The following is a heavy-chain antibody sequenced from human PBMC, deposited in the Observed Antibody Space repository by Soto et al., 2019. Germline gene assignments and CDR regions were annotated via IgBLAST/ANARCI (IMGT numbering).Heavy chain of an antibody. J-gene: IGHJ6*01. V-gene: IGHV3-30-3*01. CDR2: ISFDGGND. D-gene: IGHD3-22*01. CDR3: ARDLITHPDNHYHFYYAMDV. Sequence: QVQLAESGGGVVQPGKSVRLSCAASGFTFSTYPMHWVRQAPGKGLKWLAVISFDGGNDFYADSVKGRFTISRDNSKNTLYLQMHNLRTEDTAVYYCARDLITHPDNHYHFYYAMDVWGQGTTVSVSS. CDR1: GFTFSTYP.